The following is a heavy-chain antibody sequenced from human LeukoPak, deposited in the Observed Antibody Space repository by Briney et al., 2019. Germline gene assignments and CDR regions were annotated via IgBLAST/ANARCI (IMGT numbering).Heavy chain of an antibody. Sequence: NPSETLSLTCTVSGGSFSTYYWSWLRQLPGKGLEWIGYIYYSGSTNYNPSLQSRVTISVDTSKNHFSLRLSSVTAADTAVYYCARENSYYDSSGYYYGSGYFDYWGQGTLVTVSS. V-gene: IGHV4-59*01. D-gene: IGHD3-22*01. CDR3: ARENSYYDSSGYYYGSGYFDY. CDR2: IYYSGST. J-gene: IGHJ4*02. CDR1: GGSFSTYY.